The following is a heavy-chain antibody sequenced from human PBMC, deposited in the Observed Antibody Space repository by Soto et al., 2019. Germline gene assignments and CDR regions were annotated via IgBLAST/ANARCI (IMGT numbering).Heavy chain of an antibody. V-gene: IGHV3-23*01. Sequence: PGGSLRLSCVASGFTFSSYSMSWVRQAPGKGLEWVSGFRAGGDDGTTYYADSVKGRFTISRDNSKNTLFLQMNSLRAEDTAIYYCAKKVNSGSGSQYFDYFGQGTLVPASS. CDR3: AKKVNSGSGSQYFDY. CDR1: GFTFSSYS. J-gene: IGHJ4*02. CDR2: FRAGGDDGTT. D-gene: IGHD3-10*01.